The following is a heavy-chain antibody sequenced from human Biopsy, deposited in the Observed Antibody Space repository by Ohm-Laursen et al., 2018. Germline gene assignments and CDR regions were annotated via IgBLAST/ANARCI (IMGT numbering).Heavy chain of an antibody. CDR3: ARETPTGIPFNWFDP. D-gene: IGHD1-1*01. CDR2: TYYRTQWHS. J-gene: IGHJ5*02. V-gene: IGHV6-1*01. Sequence: WQTLSLTCAISGDTVSNIDAAWNWIRRSPSRGLEWLGRTYYRTQWHSDYAVFVKSRITIKAEPFRNQFSLQLTSVTPEDTAVYFCARETPTGIPFNWFDPWGQGTLVTVSS. CDR1: GDTVSNIDAA.